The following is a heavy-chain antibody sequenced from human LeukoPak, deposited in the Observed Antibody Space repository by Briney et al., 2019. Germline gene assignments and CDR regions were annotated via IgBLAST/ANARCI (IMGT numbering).Heavy chain of an antibody. Sequence: GGSLRLSCAASGFTFSSYAMTWVRQAPGKGLVWVSAIIGSGGSTYYADSVKGRFTISRDNSKNTMYLQMNSLRAEDTAVYYCAKDPPPNTYGDYFDYWGQGTLVTVSS. J-gene: IGHJ4*02. CDR2: IIGSGGST. CDR1: GFTFSSYA. D-gene: IGHD4-17*01. V-gene: IGHV3-23*01. CDR3: AKDPPPNTYGDYFDY.